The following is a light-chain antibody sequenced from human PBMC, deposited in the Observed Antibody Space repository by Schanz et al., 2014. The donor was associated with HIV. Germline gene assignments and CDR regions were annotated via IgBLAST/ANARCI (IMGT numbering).Light chain of an antibody. CDR1: SSDVGAYNY. CDR2: EVS. CDR3: ASCDVSLNGTV. Sequence: QSALTQPPSASGSPGQSVTISCTGTSSDVGAYNYVSWYQQHPGKAPKLMIYEVSKRPSGVPDRFSGSKSGSTASLTVSGLQAEDEADYYCASCDVSLNGTVFGGGTKLTVL. J-gene: IGLJ2*01. V-gene: IGLV2-8*01.